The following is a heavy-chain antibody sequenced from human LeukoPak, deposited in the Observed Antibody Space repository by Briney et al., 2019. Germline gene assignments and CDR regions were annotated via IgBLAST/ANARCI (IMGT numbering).Heavy chain of an antibody. CDR1: GGSFSGYY. Sequence: PSETLSLTCAVYGGSFSGYYWSWIRQPPGKGLEWIGEINHSGSTNYNPSLKSRVTISVDTSKNQFPLKLSSVTAADTAVYYCARGSCSSTSCFRGSYPSAGWWAATNWFDPWGQGTLVTVSS. D-gene: IGHD2-2*01. V-gene: IGHV4-34*01. CDR3: ARGSCSSTSCFRGSYPSAGWWAATNWFDP. J-gene: IGHJ5*02. CDR2: INHSGST.